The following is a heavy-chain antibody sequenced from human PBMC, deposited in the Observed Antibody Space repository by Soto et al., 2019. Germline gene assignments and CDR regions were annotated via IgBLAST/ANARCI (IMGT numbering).Heavy chain of an antibody. D-gene: IGHD6-19*01. CDR2: ISWNSGSI. CDR3: AKGGYSSGWYIFLG. V-gene: IGHV3-9*01. CDR1: GFTFYDYA. Sequence: GGSLRLSCAASGFTFYDYAMHWVRQAPGKGLEWVSGISWNSGSIGYADSVKGRFTISRDNAKNSLYLQMNSLRAEDTALYYCAKGGYSSGWYIFLGWGQGTLVTVSS. J-gene: IGHJ4*02.